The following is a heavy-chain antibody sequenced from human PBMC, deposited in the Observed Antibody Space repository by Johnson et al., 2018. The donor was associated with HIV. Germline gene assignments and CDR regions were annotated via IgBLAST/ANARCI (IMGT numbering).Heavy chain of an antibody. Sequence: QVQLVESGGGLVQPGGSLRLSCAASGFTFSSYAMHWVRQAPGKGLEWVAVISYDGSNKYYADSVKGRFTISRENAKNSLYLQMNSLRAEDTAVYYCATYSSSWYKGGYAFDIWGQGTMVTVSS. V-gene: IGHV3-30*04. CDR2: ISYDGSNK. J-gene: IGHJ3*02. CDR3: ATYSSSWYKGGYAFDI. D-gene: IGHD6-13*01. CDR1: GFTFSSYA.